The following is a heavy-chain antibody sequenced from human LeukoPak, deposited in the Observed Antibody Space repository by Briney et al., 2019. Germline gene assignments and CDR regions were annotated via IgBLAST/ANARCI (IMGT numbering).Heavy chain of an antibody. Sequence: SETLSLTCTVSGGSISSYYWSWVRQPPRKGLEWIGYILTSGTTNYNPSLKSRVTISVDTSKNQFSLKLSSVTAADTAVYYCARLRVSGSYLYYFDYWGQGTLVTVSS. CDR1: GGSISSYY. CDR2: ILTSGTT. D-gene: IGHD1-26*01. V-gene: IGHV4-4*09. J-gene: IGHJ4*02. CDR3: ARLRVSGSYLYYFDY.